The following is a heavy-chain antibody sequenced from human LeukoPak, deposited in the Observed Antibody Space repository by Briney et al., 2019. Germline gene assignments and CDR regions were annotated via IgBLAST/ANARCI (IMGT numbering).Heavy chain of an antibody. CDR3: ERRQGSNSGAFDI. CDR2: ISGSGGDT. Sequence: PGGSLRLSCAASGFTFSSYAINWVRQAPDTGLEWVSTISGSGGDTYYADSVKGRFIISRDNSMNTVSLQMSSLRGADTALYYCERRQGSNSGAFDIWGQGTLVTVFS. D-gene: IGHD1-26*01. CDR1: GFTFSSYA. J-gene: IGHJ3*02. V-gene: IGHV3-23*01.